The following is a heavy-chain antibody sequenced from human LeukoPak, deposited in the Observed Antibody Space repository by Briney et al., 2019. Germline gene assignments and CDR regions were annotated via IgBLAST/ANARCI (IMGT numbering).Heavy chain of an antibody. CDR1: GGSITSGNYY. CDR2: IYNSGST. Sequence: SQTLSLTCTVSGGSITSGNYYWSWIRQPAGKGLEWIGLIYNSGSTNYTPSLKSRVTISVDTSKNQFSLKLSSVTAADTAVYYCARGHPLLGFDHWGQGILVTVSS. V-gene: IGHV4-61*02. J-gene: IGHJ4*02. CDR3: ARGHPLLGFDH. D-gene: IGHD2-15*01.